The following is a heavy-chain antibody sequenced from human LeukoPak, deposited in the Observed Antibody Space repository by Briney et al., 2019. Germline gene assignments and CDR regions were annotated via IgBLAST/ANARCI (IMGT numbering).Heavy chain of an antibody. CDR1: GGSISSYY. V-gene: IGHV4-59*01. CDR2: IYYSGST. CDR3: ARTYSGSYWFDP. Sequence: PSETPSLTCTVSGGSISSYYWSWIRQPPGEGLEWIGYIYYSGSTNYNPSLKSRVTISVDTSKNQFSLKLSSVTAADTAVYYCARTYSGSYWFDPWGQGTLVTVSS. J-gene: IGHJ5*02. D-gene: IGHD1-26*01.